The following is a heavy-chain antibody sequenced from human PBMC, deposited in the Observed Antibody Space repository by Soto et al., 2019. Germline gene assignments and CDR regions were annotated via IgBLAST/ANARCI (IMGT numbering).Heavy chain of an antibody. CDR2: TYYKSKWNN. D-gene: IGHD3-10*01. J-gene: IGHJ6*01. Sequence: PSQTLSLTCAISVYSVSSNSAAWNWIIQSPSRGLEWLGRTYYKSKWNNDYALSVKSRITINPDTSKNQFSLHLYSVTPEDTAVYYCTGITWFRGMEVWRQGTPVSVSS. V-gene: IGHV6-1*01. CDR1: VYSVSSNSAA. CDR3: TGITWFRGMEV.